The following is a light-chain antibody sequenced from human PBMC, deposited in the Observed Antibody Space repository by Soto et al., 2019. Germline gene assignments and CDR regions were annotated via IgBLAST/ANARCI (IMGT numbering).Light chain of an antibody. Sequence: IVMTQSPATLSVSLGDRATLSCRASQSVSSSQLTWFQQKPGQAPRLLIYAASNRAAGIPDRFSGSGSGTDFTLTISRLEPEDFAVYYCQQYGSAPFTFGGGTKVDI. CDR2: AAS. CDR3: QQYGSAPFT. V-gene: IGKV3-20*01. J-gene: IGKJ4*01. CDR1: QSVSSSQ.